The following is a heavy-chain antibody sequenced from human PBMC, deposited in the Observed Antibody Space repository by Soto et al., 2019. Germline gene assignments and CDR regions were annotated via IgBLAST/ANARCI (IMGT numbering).Heavy chain of an antibody. J-gene: IGHJ4*02. Sequence: PGGSLRLSCAASGFTFSSYAMSWVRRAPGMGLEWVSAISMGGDVTFYADSVKGRFTISRDNSKNTLCLQMSSLRAEDTAAYYCARHPPHVGPIDSWGQGTLVTVSS. CDR2: ISMGGDVT. D-gene: IGHD2-15*01. CDR1: GFTFSSYA. CDR3: ARHPPHVGPIDS. V-gene: IGHV3-23*01.